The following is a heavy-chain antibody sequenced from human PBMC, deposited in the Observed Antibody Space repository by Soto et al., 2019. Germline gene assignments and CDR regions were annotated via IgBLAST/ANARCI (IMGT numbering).Heavy chain of an antibody. CDR3: AKDGSGHPYYSDN. V-gene: IGHV4-4*02. J-gene: IGHJ4*02. Sequence: QVQLQESGPGLVKPSGTLSLTCVVSGASISSNNWWSWVRQPPGKGLEWIGETYHSGTTSYTPSLKSRVTMSVDKSKNQFSLKVTSVTAADTAVYFCAKDGSGHPYYSDNWGQGTLVTVSS. D-gene: IGHD2-15*01. CDR1: GASISSNNW. CDR2: TYHSGTT.